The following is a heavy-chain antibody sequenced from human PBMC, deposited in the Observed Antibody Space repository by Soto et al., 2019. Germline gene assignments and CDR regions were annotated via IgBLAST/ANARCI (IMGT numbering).Heavy chain of an antibody. CDR1: GYTFTDYY. CDR3: ASITIFGVTMDGSRRGMDV. D-gene: IGHD3-3*01. V-gene: IGHV1-2*06. Sequence: ASVKVSCKASGYTFTDYYIHWVRQSPLQWLDWMGRINPNSGDTTFAPKFQGRVTMTRDTSISTAYMELSSLRSEDTAVYYCASITIFGVTMDGSRRGMDVWGQGTTVTVSS. CDR2: INPNSGDT. J-gene: IGHJ6*02.